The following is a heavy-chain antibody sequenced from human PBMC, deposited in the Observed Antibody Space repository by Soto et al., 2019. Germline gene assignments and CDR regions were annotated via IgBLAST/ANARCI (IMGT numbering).Heavy chain of an antibody. D-gene: IGHD6-13*01. J-gene: IGHJ4*02. CDR3: AGYSSSWSPPKSDY. CDR2: IYYSGST. V-gene: IGHV4-59*01. CDR1: GGSISSYY. Sequence: SETLSLTCTVSGGSISSYYWSWIRQPPGKGLEWIGYIYYSGSTNYNPSLKSRVTISVDTSKNQFSLKLSSVTAADTAVYYCAGYSSSWSPPKSDYWGQGTLVTVSS.